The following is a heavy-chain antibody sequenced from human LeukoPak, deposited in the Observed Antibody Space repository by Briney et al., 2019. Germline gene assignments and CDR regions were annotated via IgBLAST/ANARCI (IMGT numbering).Heavy chain of an antibody. CDR2: IYYSGST. Sequence: SETLSLTCTVSGGSISSYYRSWIRQPPGKGLEWIGYIYYSGSTNYNPSLKRRVTISVDTSKNQFSLKLSSVTAADTAVYYCARSMEGSGSDLDYWGQGTLVTVSS. CDR1: GGSISSYY. J-gene: IGHJ4*02. V-gene: IGHV4-59*01. CDR3: ARSMEGSGSDLDY. D-gene: IGHD3-10*01.